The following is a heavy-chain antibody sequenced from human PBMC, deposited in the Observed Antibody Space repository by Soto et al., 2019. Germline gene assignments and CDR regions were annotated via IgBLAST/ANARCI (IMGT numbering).Heavy chain of an antibody. V-gene: IGHV1-24*01. CDR1: GYTLTELS. CDR3: ATSYTMVRGVIINAPYYYYGMDV. CDR2: FDPEDGET. J-gene: IGHJ6*02. Sequence: GASVKVSCKVSGYTLTELSMHWVRQAPGKGLEWMGGFDPEDGETIYAQKFQGRVTMTEDTSTDTAYMELSGLRSEDTAVYYCATSYTMVRGVIINAPYYYYGMDVWGQGTTVTVSS. D-gene: IGHD3-10*01.